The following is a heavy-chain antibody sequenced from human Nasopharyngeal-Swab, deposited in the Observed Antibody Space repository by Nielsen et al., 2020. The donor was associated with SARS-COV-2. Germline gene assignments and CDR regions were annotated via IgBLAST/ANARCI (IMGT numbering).Heavy chain of an antibody. CDR3: AKYYFDSSGYYYFDY. CDR1: GFTFSTCA. CDR2: ISNDGSNK. Sequence: GESLKISCAASGFTFSTCAMNWVRQAPGKGLEWVAVISNDGSNKYYADSVKGRFTISRDNSKNTLYLQMNSLRTEDTAVYYCAKYYFDSSGYYYFDYWGLGTLVTVSS. J-gene: IGHJ4*02. D-gene: IGHD3-22*01. V-gene: IGHV3-30*18.